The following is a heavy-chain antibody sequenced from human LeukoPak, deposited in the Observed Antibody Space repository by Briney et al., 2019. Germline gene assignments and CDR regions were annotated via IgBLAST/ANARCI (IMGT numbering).Heavy chain of an antibody. J-gene: IGHJ6*02. Sequence: ASVSVSCKASGGTFSSYAISWVRQAPGQGLEWMGIIKPSGGSTTYAQKFQGRVIMTRDTSTSTVYTELSSLRSEDTAVYYCARGGYGTSPLDVWGQGTTVTVSS. CDR1: GGTFSSYA. D-gene: IGHD6-13*01. CDR3: ARGGYGTSPLDV. CDR2: IKPSGGST. V-gene: IGHV1-46*01.